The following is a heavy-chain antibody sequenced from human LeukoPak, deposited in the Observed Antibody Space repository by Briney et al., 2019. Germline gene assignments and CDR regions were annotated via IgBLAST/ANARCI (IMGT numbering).Heavy chain of an antibody. CDR2: TRFDGENE. D-gene: IGHD4/OR15-4a*01. CDR1: GFSFNSSG. V-gene: IGHV3-30*02. Sequence: QTGGSLRLSCTASGFSFNSSGMHWVRQAPGKGLEWVAFTRFDGENEHYADSVKGRFTISRDNSKNTLFLLMNSLRVEDTAVYFCARSLTVVLFDFWGQGTLVTVSS. J-gene: IGHJ4*02. CDR3: ARSLTVVLFDF.